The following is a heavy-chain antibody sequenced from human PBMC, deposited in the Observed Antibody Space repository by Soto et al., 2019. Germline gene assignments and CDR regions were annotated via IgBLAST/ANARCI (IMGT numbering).Heavy chain of an antibody. D-gene: IGHD6-13*01. CDR3: ARQHTRIAAAGNNWFDP. CDR1: GGSISSSSYY. J-gene: IGHJ5*02. CDR2: IYYSGST. Sequence: QLQLQESGPGLVKPSETLSLTCTVSGGSISSSSYYWGWIRQPPGKGLEWIGSIYYSGSTYYNPSLKSRVTISVDTSKNQFSLKLSSVTAADTAVYYCARQHTRIAAAGNNWFDPWGQGTLVTVSS. V-gene: IGHV4-39*01.